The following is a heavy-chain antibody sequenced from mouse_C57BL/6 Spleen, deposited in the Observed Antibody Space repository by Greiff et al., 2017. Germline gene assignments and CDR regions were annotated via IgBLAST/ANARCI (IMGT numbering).Heavy chain of an antibody. V-gene: IGHV5-4*01. CDR3: ARDREYYGSSYLDY. D-gene: IGHD1-1*01. J-gene: IGHJ2*01. Sequence: EVKLVESGGGLVKPGGSLKLSCAASGFTFSSYAMSWVRQTPEKRLEWVATISDGGSYTYYPDNVKGRFTISRDEAKNNLYLQMSHLKSEDTAMYYCARDREYYGSSYLDYWGQGTTLTVSS. CDR2: ISDGGSYT. CDR1: GFTFSSYA.